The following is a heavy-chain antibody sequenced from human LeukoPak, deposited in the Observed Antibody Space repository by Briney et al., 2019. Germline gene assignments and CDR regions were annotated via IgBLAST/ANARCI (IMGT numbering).Heavy chain of an antibody. J-gene: IGHJ6*02. Sequence: GGSLRLSCAASGFTFSSYEMNWVRQAPGKGLEWVSYISSSASTIYYVDSVKGRFTISRDNAKNSLYLQMNSLRAEDTAVYYCARVMDVWGQGTTVTVSS. CDR1: GFTFSSYE. CDR2: ISSSASTI. CDR3: ARVMDV. V-gene: IGHV3-48*03.